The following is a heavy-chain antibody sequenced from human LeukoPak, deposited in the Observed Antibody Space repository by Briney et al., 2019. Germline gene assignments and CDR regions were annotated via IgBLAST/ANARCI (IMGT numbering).Heavy chain of an antibody. CDR2: ISGSGGTT. J-gene: IGHJ4*02. Sequence: GGSLRLSCAAAGFTFSSYAMSWVRQPPGKWLEWVSAISGSGGTTYYADSVKGRFTISRDNSKNTLYLQMNSLRAEDTAVYYCAKDSGIAAAGTRLFWGQGTLVTVSS. V-gene: IGHV3-23*01. CDR1: GFTFSSYA. D-gene: IGHD6-13*01. CDR3: AKDSGIAAAGTRLF.